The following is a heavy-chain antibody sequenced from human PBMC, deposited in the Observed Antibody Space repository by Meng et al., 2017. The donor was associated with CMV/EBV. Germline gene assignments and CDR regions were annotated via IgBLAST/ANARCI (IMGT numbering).Heavy chain of an antibody. D-gene: IGHD3-10*01. Sequence: ASVKVSCKASGYTFTSYDINWVRQATGQGLEWMGWMNPNSGNTGYAQKFQGRVTITRNTSISTAYMELSSLRSEDTAVYYCARGGYGSGVPYGMDLWGQGTTVTVSS. CDR1: GYTFTSYD. CDR2: MNPNSGNT. CDR3: ARGGYGSGVPYGMDL. V-gene: IGHV1-8*03. J-gene: IGHJ6*02.